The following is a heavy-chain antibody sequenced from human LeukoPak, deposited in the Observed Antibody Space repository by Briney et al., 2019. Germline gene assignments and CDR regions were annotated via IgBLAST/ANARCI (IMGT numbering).Heavy chain of an antibody. D-gene: IGHD3-16*01. CDR3: ARDGDSGHTYGGISHF. Sequence: ASVKVSCKASGYTFTQYGVSWVRQAPGQGLEWMGWIGAYTGNTNYVKKFRGRVTLTRDTSTSTAYMELKSLRSDDTAVYYCARDGDSGHTYGGISHFLVQGSMVTVSS. CDR1: GYTFTQYG. CDR2: IGAYTGNT. V-gene: IGHV1-18*01. J-gene: IGHJ4*02.